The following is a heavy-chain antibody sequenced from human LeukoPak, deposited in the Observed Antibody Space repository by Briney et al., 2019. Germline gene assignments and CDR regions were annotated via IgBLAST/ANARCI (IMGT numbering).Heavy chain of an antibody. CDR1: GFIFDDYG. V-gene: IGHV3-20*04. CDR2: INWNGGST. D-gene: IGHD1-26*01. CDR3: ARRIVGATNWFDP. Sequence: PGGSLRLSCAASGFIFDDYGMSWVRQAPGKGLEWVSGINWNGGSTGYADSVKGRFTISRDNAKNSLYLQMSSRRAEDTALYYCARRIVGATNWFDPWGQGTLVTVSS. J-gene: IGHJ5*02.